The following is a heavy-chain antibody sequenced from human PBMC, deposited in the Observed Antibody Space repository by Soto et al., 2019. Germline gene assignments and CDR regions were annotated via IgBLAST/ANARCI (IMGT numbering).Heavy chain of an antibody. V-gene: IGHV3-48*02. CDR2: ISSSSSTI. J-gene: IGHJ6*02. D-gene: IGHD3-22*01. CDR3: ARDRGYYDSSGYYYYYYGMDV. CDR1: GFTFSSYS. Sequence: PGGSLRLSCAAAGFTFSSYSMNWVRQAPGKGLEWVSYISSSSSTIYYADSVKGRFTISRDNAKNSLYLQMNSLRDEDTAVYYCARDRGYYDSSGYYYYYYGMDVWGQGTTVTVSS.